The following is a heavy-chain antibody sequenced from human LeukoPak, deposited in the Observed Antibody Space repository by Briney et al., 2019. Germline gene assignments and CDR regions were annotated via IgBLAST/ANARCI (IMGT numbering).Heavy chain of an antibody. CDR3: ARDFPDATRFGELSIDY. J-gene: IGHJ4*02. CDR2: IYYSGST. V-gene: IGHV4-39*07. D-gene: IGHD3-10*01. Sequence: KPSETLSLTCTVSGGSISSSSYYWGWIRQPPGKGLEWIGSIYYSGSTYYNPSLKSRVTISVDTSKNQFSLKLSSVTAADTAVYYCARDFPDATRFGELSIDYWGQGTLVTVSS. CDR1: GGSISSSSYY.